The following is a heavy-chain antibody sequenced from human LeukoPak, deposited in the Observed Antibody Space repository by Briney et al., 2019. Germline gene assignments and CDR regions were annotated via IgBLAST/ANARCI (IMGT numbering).Heavy chain of an antibody. CDR1: GDSISSSTYS. Sequence: SETLSLTCTVSGDSISSSTYSWGWIRQPPGKGLEWIGSIHYSGTTYYNPSLKSRVTISVDTSKNQFFLKLNSVTAADTAVYYCARGRPYSGGYHLDYWGQGTLVTVSA. J-gene: IGHJ4*02. V-gene: IGHV4-39*01. CDR3: ARGRPYSGGYHLDY. CDR2: IHYSGTT. D-gene: IGHD1-26*01.